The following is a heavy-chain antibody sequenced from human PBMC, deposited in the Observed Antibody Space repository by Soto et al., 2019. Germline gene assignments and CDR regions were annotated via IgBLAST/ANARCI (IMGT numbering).Heavy chain of an antibody. Sequence: GGSLSPSCVVSGFPFSHHYMDWVRQAPGQRLEWVSAISGSGGTTYYADSVKGRFTISRDNSKNTLFLQMNSLRAEDAAIYYCARGSRRGSGSRRPGPSDIFDIWGRGTKVIVSS. D-gene: IGHD3-10*01. CDR3: ARGSRRGSGSRRPGPSDIFDI. J-gene: IGHJ3*02. V-gene: IGHV3-23*01. CDR2: ISGSGGTT. CDR1: GFPFSHHY.